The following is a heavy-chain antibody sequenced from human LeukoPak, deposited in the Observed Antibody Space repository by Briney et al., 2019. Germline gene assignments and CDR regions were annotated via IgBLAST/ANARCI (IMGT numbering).Heavy chain of an antibody. D-gene: IGHD4-17*01. V-gene: IGHV3-30*18. CDR2: ISYDGSKK. CDR1: GFTFSSYG. CDR3: ANTVNYYYYYYDMDV. J-gene: IGHJ6*04. Sequence: GRSLRLSCAASGFTFSSYGIHWVRQAPGKGLEWGAVISYDGSKKYYADSVKGRFTISRDDSKNTLYLQMNSLRAEDTAVYYCANTVNYYYYYYDMDVWGKGTTVTVSS.